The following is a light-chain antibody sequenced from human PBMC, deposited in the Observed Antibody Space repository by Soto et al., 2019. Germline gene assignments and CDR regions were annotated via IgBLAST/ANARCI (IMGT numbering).Light chain of an antibody. CDR2: DVS. Sequence: AIQLTQSPSSLSASVGDRVTITCRASQGLASSAFAWYQQKPGKAPKLLIYDVSNLQSGVPSRFXXXXXGXDXXLTISSLQPEDFATYYCQQFDIYPLTFGQGTRLEIK. CDR3: QQFDIYPLT. V-gene: IGKV1-13*02. J-gene: IGKJ5*01. CDR1: QGLASSA.